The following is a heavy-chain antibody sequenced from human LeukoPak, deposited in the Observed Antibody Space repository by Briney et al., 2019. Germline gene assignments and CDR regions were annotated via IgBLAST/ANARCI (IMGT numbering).Heavy chain of an antibody. CDR1: GYTFTSYA. Sequence: ASVKVSCKASGYTFTSYAMNWVRQAPGQGLEWMGWINTNTGNPTYAQGFTGRFVFSLDTSVSTTYLQISSLKAEDTAVYYCARGLSPITMIRGVRMGDAFDIWGQGTMVTVSS. J-gene: IGHJ3*02. CDR3: ARGLSPITMIRGVRMGDAFDI. V-gene: IGHV7-4-1*02. CDR2: INTNTGNP. D-gene: IGHD3-10*01.